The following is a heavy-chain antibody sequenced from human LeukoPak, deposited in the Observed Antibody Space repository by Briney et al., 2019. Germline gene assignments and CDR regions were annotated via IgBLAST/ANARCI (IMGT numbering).Heavy chain of an antibody. V-gene: IGHV3-74*01. CDR3: ARDGYNYGPYGMDV. Sequence: GGSLRLSCAASGFTFSSYWMHWVRQAPGKGLVWVSRINSDGSSTSYADSVEGRFTISRDNSKNTLYLQMNSLRVEDTAVYHCARDGYNYGPYGMDVWGQGTTVTVSS. J-gene: IGHJ6*02. CDR2: INSDGSST. CDR1: GFTFSSYW. D-gene: IGHD5-18*01.